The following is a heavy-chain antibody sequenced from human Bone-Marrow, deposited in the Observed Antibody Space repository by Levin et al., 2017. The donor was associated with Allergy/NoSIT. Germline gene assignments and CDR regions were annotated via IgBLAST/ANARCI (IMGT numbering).Heavy chain of an antibody. J-gene: IGHJ4*02. CDR1: GGSISSGGYY. CDR3: ARAHSGYYYHTFVGFDY. D-gene: IGHD3-22*01. V-gene: IGHV4-31*03. CDR2: IYYSGST. Sequence: KSSETLSLTCTVSGGSISSGGYYWSWIRQHPGKGLEWIGYIYYSGSTYYNPSLKSRVTISVDTSKNQFSLKLSSVTAADTAVYYCARAHSGYYYHTFVGFDYWGQGTLVTVSS.